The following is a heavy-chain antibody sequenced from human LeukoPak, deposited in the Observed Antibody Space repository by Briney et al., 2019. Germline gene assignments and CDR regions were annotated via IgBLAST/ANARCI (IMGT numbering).Heavy chain of an antibody. J-gene: IGHJ4*02. Sequence: GRSLRLSCAVSTFTFSSYAMSWVRHPPGEGLEWDSAISGIGASTYYADSVKGRFTISRDNSKNPLYLQMNSLRAEDTAVYYCAKMVHKPDYWGQGTLVTVSS. V-gene: IGHV3-23*01. CDR3: AKMVHKPDY. CDR1: TFTFSSYA. CDR2: ISGIGAST. D-gene: IGHD2-8*01.